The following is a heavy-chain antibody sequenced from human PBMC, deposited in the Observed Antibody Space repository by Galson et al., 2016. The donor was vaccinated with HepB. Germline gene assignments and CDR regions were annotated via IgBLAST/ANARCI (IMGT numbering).Heavy chain of an antibody. J-gene: IGHJ3*02. V-gene: IGHV3-23*01. CDR3: AKHLESGYSYGSLDAFDI. D-gene: IGHD5-18*01. CDR1: TFTFSSYA. CDR2: ISGSGSTT. Sequence: SLRLSCAASTFTFSSYAMSWVRQAPGKGLEWVSIISGSGSTTYYADSVKGRFTVSRDNFRNTLYLQMNSLRAEDTAVYYCAKHLESGYSYGSLDAFDIWGQGTMVTVSS.